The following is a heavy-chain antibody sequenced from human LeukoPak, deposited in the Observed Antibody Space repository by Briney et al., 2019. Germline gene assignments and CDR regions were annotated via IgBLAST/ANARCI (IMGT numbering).Heavy chain of an antibody. CDR3: AGSYSYYFDY. D-gene: IGHD3-10*01. Sequence: GGSLRLSCAASGFTFSSYGMHWVRQAPGKGLEWVAVISYDGSKIYYGDSVKGRSTISKDDSENTLYLQMNSLSAEDTAVYYCAGSYSYYFDYWGQGTLVTVSS. CDR1: GFTFSSYG. J-gene: IGHJ4*02. V-gene: IGHV3-30*03. CDR2: ISYDGSKI.